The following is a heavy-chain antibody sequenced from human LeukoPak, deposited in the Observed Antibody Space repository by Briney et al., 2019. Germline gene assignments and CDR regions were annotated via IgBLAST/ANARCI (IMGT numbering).Heavy chain of an antibody. V-gene: IGHV4-39*07. D-gene: IGHD3-10*01. J-gene: IGHJ4*02. CDR1: GGSISSSSYY. Sequence: PSETLSLTCTVSGGSISSSSYYWGWIRQPPGKGLEWIGSIYYSGSTYYNPSLKSRVTISVDTSKNQFSLKLTSVTAADTAVYYCARETSGVPVVDYWGQGTLVTVSS. CDR2: IYYSGST. CDR3: ARETSGVPVVDY.